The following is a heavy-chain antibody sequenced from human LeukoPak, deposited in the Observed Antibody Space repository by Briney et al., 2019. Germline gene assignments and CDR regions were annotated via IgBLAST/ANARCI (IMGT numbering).Heavy chain of an antibody. J-gene: IGHJ4*02. V-gene: IGHV1-46*01. CDR1: GYTFTSYY. D-gene: IGHD3-16*01. CDR3: ARGGSDSAY. CDR2: INPSGGST. Sequence: ASVKVSCKASGYTFTSYYIHWVRQAPGQGLEWMGKINPSGGSTSYAQKFQGRVTMTRDTSISTAYMELSRLRSDDTAVYYCARGGSDSAYWGQGTLVTVSS.